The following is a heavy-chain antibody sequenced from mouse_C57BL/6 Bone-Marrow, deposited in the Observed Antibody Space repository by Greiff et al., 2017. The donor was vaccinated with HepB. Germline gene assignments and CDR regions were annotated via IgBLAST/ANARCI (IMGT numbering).Heavy chain of an antibody. V-gene: IGHV2-2*01. CDR2: IWSGGST. J-gene: IGHJ4*01. Sequence: VKLMESGPGLVQPSQSLSITCTVSGFSLTSYGVHWVRQSPGKGLEWLGVIWSGGSTDYNAAFISRLSISKDNSKSQVFFKMNSLQADDTAIYYCARPHYYYGNAMDYWGQGTSVTVSS. CDR1: GFSLTSYG. D-gene: IGHD1-1*01. CDR3: ARPHYYYGNAMDY.